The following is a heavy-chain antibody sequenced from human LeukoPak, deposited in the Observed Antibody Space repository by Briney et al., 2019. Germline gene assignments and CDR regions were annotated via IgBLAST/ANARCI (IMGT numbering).Heavy chain of an antibody. Sequence: GGSLRLSCAASGFTFSSYSMNWVRQAPGKGLEWVSSISSSSSYIYYADSVKGRFTISRDNAKNSLYLQMNSLRAEDTAVYYCARTRRGSTSCYSYWGQGTLVTVSS. CDR1: GFTFSSYS. V-gene: IGHV3-21*01. CDR2: ISSSSSYI. CDR3: ARTRRGSTSCYSY. D-gene: IGHD2-2*01. J-gene: IGHJ4*01.